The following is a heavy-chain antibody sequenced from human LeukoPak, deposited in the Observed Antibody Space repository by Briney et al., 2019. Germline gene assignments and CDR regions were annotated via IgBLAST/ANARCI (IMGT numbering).Heavy chain of an antibody. CDR1: GGSISSYY. J-gene: IGHJ3*02. D-gene: IGHD6-19*01. V-gene: IGHV4-4*07. CDR2: IYTSGST. Sequence: SETLSLTCTVSGGSISSYYWSWIRQPAGQGLAWSGRIYTSGSTNYNPSLKSRVTMSVDTSKNQFSLKLSPVTAADTAVYYCARDLAVAGRGDAFDIWGQGTMVTVSS. CDR3: ARDLAVAGRGDAFDI.